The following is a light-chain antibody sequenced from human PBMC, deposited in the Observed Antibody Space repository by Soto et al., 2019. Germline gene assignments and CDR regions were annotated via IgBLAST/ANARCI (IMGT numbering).Light chain of an antibody. V-gene: IGKV3-11*01. CDR2: DAS. CDR1: QSVSRY. J-gene: IGKJ2*03. Sequence: EIVLTQSPATLSLSPGERATLSCRASQSVSRYLAWYQQKPGQAPMLLIYDASSRAIGIPARFSGSGSGTDFTLTISSLEPEDFAVYYCQQRNNWPPGYSFGQGTKLEIK. CDR3: QQRNNWPPGYS.